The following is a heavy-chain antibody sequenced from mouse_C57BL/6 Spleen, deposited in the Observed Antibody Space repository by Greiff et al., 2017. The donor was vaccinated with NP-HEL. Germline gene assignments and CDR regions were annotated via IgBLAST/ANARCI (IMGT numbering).Heavy chain of an antibody. J-gene: IGHJ4*01. D-gene: IGHD2-5*01. CDR2: ISYDGSN. CDR3: ARDHSNYEGAMDY. CDR1: GYSITSGYY. Sequence: DVKLVESGPGLVKPSQSLSLTCSVTGYSITSGYYWNWIRQFPGNKLEWKGYISYDGSNNYNPSLKNRISITRDTSKNQFFLKLNSVTTEDTATYYCARDHSNYEGAMDYWGQGTSVTVSS. V-gene: IGHV3-6*01.